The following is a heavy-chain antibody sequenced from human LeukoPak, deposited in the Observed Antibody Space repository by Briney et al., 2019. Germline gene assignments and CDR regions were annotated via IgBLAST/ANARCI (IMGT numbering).Heavy chain of an antibody. Sequence: GESLKISCKGSGYSFTTYWIGWVRQMPGKGLEWMGIIYPGDSDTRYSSSFQGQVTISADKSISTAYLQWSSLKASDTAMYYCARVLCSGGSCYPHAFDIWGQGTMVTVSS. J-gene: IGHJ3*02. CDR2: IYPGDSDT. CDR1: GYSFTTYW. V-gene: IGHV5-51*01. D-gene: IGHD2-15*01. CDR3: ARVLCSGGSCYPHAFDI.